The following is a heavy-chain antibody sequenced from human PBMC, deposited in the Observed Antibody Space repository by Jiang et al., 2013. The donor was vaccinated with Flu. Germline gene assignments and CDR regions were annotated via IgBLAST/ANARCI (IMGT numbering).Heavy chain of an antibody. CDR3: AREIAVAGSRSCDY. Sequence: GPGLVKPSETLSLTCSVSGGSISSYFWSWIRQPAGKGLEWIGRISTGGTTNYNPSLKSRVTMSVDTSKNQFSLNVSSVTAADTAVYYCAREIAVAGSRSCDYWGQGTPVTVSS. CDR2: ISTGGTT. CDR1: GGSISSYF. J-gene: IGHJ4*02. V-gene: IGHV4-4*07. D-gene: IGHD6-19*01.